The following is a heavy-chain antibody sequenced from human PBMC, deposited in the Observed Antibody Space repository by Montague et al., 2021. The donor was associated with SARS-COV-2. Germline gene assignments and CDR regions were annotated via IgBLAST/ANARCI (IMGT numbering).Heavy chain of an antibody. J-gene: IGHJ4*02. CDR1: GGSISSSSYY. Sequence: SETLSLTCTVSGGSISSSSYYWGWIRQPPGKGLEWIGSIFYSGSTDYXPSLKSRVTISVDTSKNQLSLKLSSVTAADTAVYYCASMVRAQVYYFDYWGQGTLVTVSS. V-gene: IGHV4-39*01. CDR3: ASMVRAQVYYFDY. D-gene: IGHD3-10*01. CDR2: IFYSGST.